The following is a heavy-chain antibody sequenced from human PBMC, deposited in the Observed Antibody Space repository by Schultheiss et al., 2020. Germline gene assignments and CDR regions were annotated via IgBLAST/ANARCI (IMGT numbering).Heavy chain of an antibody. D-gene: IGHD4-17*01. CDR1: GFTFSSYG. CDR3: ARALDYGDYGNWFDP. V-gene: IGHV3-23*01. J-gene: IGHJ5*02. Sequence: GESLRLSCSASGFTFSSYGMHWVRQAPGKGLEWVSAISGSGGSTYYADSVKGRFTISRDDSKNTLYLQMNSLKTEDTAVYYCARALDYGDYGNWFDPWGQGTLVTVSS. CDR2: ISGSGGST.